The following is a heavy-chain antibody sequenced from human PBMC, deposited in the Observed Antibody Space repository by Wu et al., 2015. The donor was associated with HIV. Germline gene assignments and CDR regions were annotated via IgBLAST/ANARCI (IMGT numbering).Heavy chain of an antibody. D-gene: IGHD3-22*01. J-gene: IGHJ4*02. CDR2: ISAYNGNT. Sequence: QVQLVQSGAEGKKPGASVKVSCKASGYTFTNYGFIWVRQAPGQGLEWMGWISAYNGNTDYAQNLQARVTMTTDTSTSTAYIELRNLRSDDTAIYYCARVPRPYYDTTAPFDYWGQGTLVTVSS. CDR3: ARVPRPYYDTTAPFDY. CDR1: GYTFTNYG. V-gene: IGHV1-18*01.